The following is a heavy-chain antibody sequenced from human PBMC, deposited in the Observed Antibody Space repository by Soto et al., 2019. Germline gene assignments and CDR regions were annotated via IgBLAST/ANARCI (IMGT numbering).Heavy chain of an antibody. CDR1: GLTFSNYG. V-gene: IGHV3-30*18. CDR3: AKDTGAVY. J-gene: IGHJ4*02. Sequence: LRLSCAASGLTFSNYGMYWVRQAPGKGLEWVARISYDGSYQFYGDSVKGRFTISRDNSKNILYVQMNSLRSEDTAVYYCAKDTGAVYWGQGTVVTVSS. CDR2: ISYDGSYQ. D-gene: IGHD3-10*01.